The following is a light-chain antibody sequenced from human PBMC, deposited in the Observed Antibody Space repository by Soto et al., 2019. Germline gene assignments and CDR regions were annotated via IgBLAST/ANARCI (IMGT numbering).Light chain of an antibody. Sequence: QSVLTQPPSASGSPGQSVSISCTGTSGDVGGFEYVSWYQKHPGKAPKLVIYDVTKRPSGVPARFSGSKSGNTASLTVSGLQPEDEADYYCSSYAGGNNLIFGTGTKVTVL. V-gene: IGLV2-8*01. CDR3: SSYAGGNNLI. J-gene: IGLJ1*01. CDR1: SGDVGGFEY. CDR2: DVT.